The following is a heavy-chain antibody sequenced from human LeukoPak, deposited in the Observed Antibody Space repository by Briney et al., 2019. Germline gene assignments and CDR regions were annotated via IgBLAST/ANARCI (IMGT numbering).Heavy chain of an antibody. J-gene: IGHJ5*01. Sequence: PGGSLRLSCAASGFALSDYAINWVRQAPGKGLGWVSSISSGATYIYYADSLRGRFTISRDSAMDSVSLQMDSLRAEDTAVYYCTRGRRFCGGDCHSWFDSWGQGTLVTVSS. D-gene: IGHD2-21*02. V-gene: IGHV3-21*01. CDR3: TRGRRFCGGDCHSWFDS. CDR2: ISSGATYI. CDR1: GFALSDYA.